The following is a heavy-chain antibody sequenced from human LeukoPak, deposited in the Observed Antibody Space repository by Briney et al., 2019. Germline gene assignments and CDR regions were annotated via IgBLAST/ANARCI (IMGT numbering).Heavy chain of an antibody. CDR3: ARDIPGGSSWGYYFDY. CDR1: GFTFSGYS. D-gene: IGHD6-6*01. V-gene: IGHV3-48*02. Sequence: GGSLRLSCAASGFTFSGYSMNWVRQAPGKGLEWISYISSSSSAIYYADSVKGRFTISRDNAKNSLYLQMNSLRDEDTAVYYCARDIPGGSSWGYYFDYWGQGTLVTVSS. CDR2: ISSSSSAI. J-gene: IGHJ4*02.